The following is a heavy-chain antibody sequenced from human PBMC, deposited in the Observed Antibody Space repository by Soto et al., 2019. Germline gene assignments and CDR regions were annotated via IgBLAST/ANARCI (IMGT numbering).Heavy chain of an antibody. CDR2: IIPIFGTA. J-gene: IGHJ3*02. V-gene: IGHV1-69*06. CDR1: GGTFSSYA. D-gene: IGHD5-18*01. Sequence: AVKVSCKASGGTFSSYAISWVRQAPGQGLEWMGGIIPIFGTANYAQKFQGRVTITADKSTSTAYMELSSLRSEDTAVYYCARADTAMVKNAFDIWGQGTLVTVSS. CDR3: ARADTAMVKNAFDI.